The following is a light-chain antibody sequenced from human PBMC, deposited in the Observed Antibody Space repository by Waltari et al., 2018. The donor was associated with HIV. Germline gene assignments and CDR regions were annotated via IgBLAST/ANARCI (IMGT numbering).Light chain of an antibody. CDR2: QDT. Sequence: SYDLTQPPSVSVSPGQPANITCSGAQLGEKYACWYQRKPGQSPVLVIYQDTKRPSGIPERFSGSNSGNTASLTISGTQAMDEADYYCQAWDSSTCVFGGGTKLTVL. CDR3: QAWDSSTCV. V-gene: IGLV3-1*01. J-gene: IGLJ2*01. CDR1: QLGEKY.